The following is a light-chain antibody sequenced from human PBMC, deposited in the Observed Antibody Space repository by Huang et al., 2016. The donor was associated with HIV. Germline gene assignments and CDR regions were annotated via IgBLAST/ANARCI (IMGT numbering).Light chain of an antibody. CDR3: QQYKNGPPWT. Sequence: EIVMTQSPATLSVTPGEGATLSCRATQSVSVNLAWYQQKPGQAPRLLLHSASTRATGIPVRFSGGGSGTEFTLTISRLQSEDSAVYYCQQYKNGPPWTFGQGTKVEIK. J-gene: IGKJ1*01. CDR2: SAS. V-gene: IGKV3-15*01. CDR1: QSVSVN.